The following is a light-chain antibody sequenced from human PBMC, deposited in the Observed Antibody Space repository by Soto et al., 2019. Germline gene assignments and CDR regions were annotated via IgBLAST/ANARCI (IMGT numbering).Light chain of an antibody. CDR1: QGISNS. J-gene: IGKJ4*01. CDR3: QKYNSVPLT. V-gene: IGKV1-27*01. CDR2: DAS. Sequence: DIQMTQSPSSLSASVGDRVTITCRASQGISNSLAWYQQKSGKVPELLIHDASTLQSGVPSRFSGSGSGTDFTLTISSLQPEDVATYYCQKYNSVPLTFGGGPKVEIK.